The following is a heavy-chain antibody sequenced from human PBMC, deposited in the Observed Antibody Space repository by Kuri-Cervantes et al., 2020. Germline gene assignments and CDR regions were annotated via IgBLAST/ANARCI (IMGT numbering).Heavy chain of an antibody. CDR2: IKKDGSET. CDR3: ARARRFFGYYFDY. Sequence: GGSLRLSCAASGFTFSDRWMNWVRQVPGKGLEWVAIIKKDGSETYYVDSVKGRFTISRDNARNSLFLQMNGLRGADTAVYYCARARRFFGYYFDYWGQGTLVTVSS. J-gene: IGHJ4*02. V-gene: IGHV3-7*01. CDR1: GFTFSDRW. D-gene: IGHD3-3*01.